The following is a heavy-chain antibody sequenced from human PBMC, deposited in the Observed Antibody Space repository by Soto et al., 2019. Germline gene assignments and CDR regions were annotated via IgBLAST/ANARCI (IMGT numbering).Heavy chain of an antibody. V-gene: IGHV1-3*01. Sequence: ASVKVSCKASGYTFTSYAMHWVRQAPGQRLEWMGWINAGNGNTKYSQKFQGRVTITRDTSASTAYMELRSLRSDDTAVYYCARDDRNIIAAADTPPWFDPWGQGTLVTVSS. CDR1: GYTFTSYA. CDR3: ARDDRNIIAAADTPPWFDP. J-gene: IGHJ5*02. CDR2: INAGNGNT. D-gene: IGHD6-13*01.